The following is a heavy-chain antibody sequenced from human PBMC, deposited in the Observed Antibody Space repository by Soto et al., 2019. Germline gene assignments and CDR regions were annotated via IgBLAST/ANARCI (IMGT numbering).Heavy chain of an antibody. J-gene: IGHJ4*02. CDR2: IYTSGST. CDR3: AGGERYYYDSSGYFLDY. D-gene: IGHD3-22*01. V-gene: IGHV4-4*07. CDR1: GGSISSYY. Sequence: SETLSLTCTVSGGSISSYYWSWIRQPAGKGLEWIGRIYTSGSTNYNPSLKSRVTMSVDTSKNQFSLKLSSVTAADTAVYYCAGGERYYYDSSGYFLDYWGQGTLVTVSS.